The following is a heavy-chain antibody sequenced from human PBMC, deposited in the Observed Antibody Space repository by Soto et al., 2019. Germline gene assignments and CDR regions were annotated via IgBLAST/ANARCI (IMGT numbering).Heavy chain of an antibody. CDR3: ARDLGCFRSGTCYREWFDP. Sequence: QVQLVQSGAEVKKPGASVKVSCKASGYTFTTHGISWVRQVPGQGLEWMGWVRGDNGHTNYAQSLQGRVTMTTDPSTNTAYMELTSLRSDDTAVYYCARDLGCFRSGTCYREWFDPWGQGTLVTVSS. J-gene: IGHJ5*02. V-gene: IGHV1-18*01. CDR2: VRGDNGHT. D-gene: IGHD1-26*01. CDR1: GYTFTTHG.